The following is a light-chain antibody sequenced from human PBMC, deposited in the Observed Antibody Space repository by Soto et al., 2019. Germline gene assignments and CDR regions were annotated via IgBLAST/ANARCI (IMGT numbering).Light chain of an antibody. J-gene: IGKJ4*01. CDR1: QSVSSD. CDR2: DAS. V-gene: IGKV3-15*01. Sequence: EIVMTQSPATLAVSPGERATLSCRASQSVSSDLAWYQQKPGQAPRLLIYDASTRATGIPVRFSGSGSGTEFTLTISSLQSEDFALYYCQQYNKWPPLTFGGGTKVEI. CDR3: QQYNKWPPLT.